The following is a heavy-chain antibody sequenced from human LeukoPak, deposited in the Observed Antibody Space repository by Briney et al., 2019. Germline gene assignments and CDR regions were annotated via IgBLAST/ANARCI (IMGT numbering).Heavy chain of an antibody. CDR2: INQYGSQK. CDR1: GFTFSSYW. J-gene: IGHJ4*02. D-gene: IGHD2-8*01. Sequence: GGSLRLSCAASGFTFSSYWMSWVRQAPGKGLEWVANINQYGSQKYYLGSVKGRFTISRDNAKNSVYLQMNSLRAEDTAVYYCASGSRSIVLMVYAIGGFDYWGQGTLVTVSS. V-gene: IGHV3-7*01. CDR3: ASGSRSIVLMVYAIGGFDY.